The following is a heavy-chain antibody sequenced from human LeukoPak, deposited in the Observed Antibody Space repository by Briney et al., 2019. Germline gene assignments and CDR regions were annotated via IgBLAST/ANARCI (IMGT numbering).Heavy chain of an antibody. V-gene: IGHV3-30*18. D-gene: IGHD3-22*01. CDR1: GFTFSSYS. J-gene: IGHJ4*02. CDR3: AKDYGSSGYYYDSYFDY. CDR2: ISYDGSNK. Sequence: GGSLRLSCAASGFTFSSYSMHWVRQAPGKGLEWVAVISYDGSNKYYADSVKGRFTISRDNSKNTLYLQMNSLRAEDTAVYYCAKDYGSSGYYYDSYFDYWGQGTLVTVSS.